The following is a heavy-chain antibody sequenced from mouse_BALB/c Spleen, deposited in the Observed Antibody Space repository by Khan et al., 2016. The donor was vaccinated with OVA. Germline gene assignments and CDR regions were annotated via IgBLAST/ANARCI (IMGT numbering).Heavy chain of an antibody. Sequence: QVQLQQSGTELARPGASVKMSCTASGYTFTSYTMHWVKQRPGQGLEWIGYINPTSTYTNYNQKFKDKATLTADKSSITAYMQLSSLTSEDSAVYYCARAGAYYRSDGWFAYWGQGTLVTVSA. V-gene: IGHV1-4*01. CDR3: ARAGAYYRSDGWFAY. CDR1: GYTFTSYT. J-gene: IGHJ3*01. D-gene: IGHD2-14*01. CDR2: INPTSTYT.